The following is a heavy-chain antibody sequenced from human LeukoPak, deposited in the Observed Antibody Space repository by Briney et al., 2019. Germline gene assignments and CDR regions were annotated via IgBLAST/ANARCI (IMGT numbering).Heavy chain of an antibody. CDR3: ARVRRTIFGVAQMYYFDY. CDR2: MNPNSGNT. J-gene: IGHJ4*02. Sequence: ASVTVSFKASVYTFRRYDCNWVRQATGQGLEWMGGMNPNSGNTGYAQKFQGRVTMTRNTSISTGYMELGSLRSEDTAVSYCARVRRTIFGVAQMYYFDYWGQGTLVTVSS. D-gene: IGHD3-3*01. V-gene: IGHV1-8*01. CDR1: VYTFRRYD.